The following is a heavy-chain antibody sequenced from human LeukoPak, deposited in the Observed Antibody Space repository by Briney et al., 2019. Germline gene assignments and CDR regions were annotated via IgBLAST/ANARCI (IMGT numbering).Heavy chain of an antibody. Sequence: PGGSLRLSCAASGFTFSIYAMTWVRQAPGKGLERVSTFYETDKTDYADSVKGRFTISRDTSKNMLYLQMNSLRAEDTAIYYCAKRGAGSGGLHFWGQGTLVTVSS. CDR2: FYETDKT. D-gene: IGHD6-19*01. CDR3: AKRGAGSGGLHF. J-gene: IGHJ4*02. CDR1: GFTFSIYA. V-gene: IGHV3-23*01.